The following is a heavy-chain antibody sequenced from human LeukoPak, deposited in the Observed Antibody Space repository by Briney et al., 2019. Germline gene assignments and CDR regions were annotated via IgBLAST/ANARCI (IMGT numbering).Heavy chain of an antibody. D-gene: IGHD3-3*01. CDR2: INPSGGST. CDR3: ARDAPYYDFWSGKDPPFDY. J-gene: IGHJ4*02. CDR1: GYTFTSYY. Sequence: ASVKVSCKASGYTFTSYYMHWVRQAPGQGLEWMGIINPSGGSTSYAQKFQGRVTITADKSTSTAYMELSSLRSEDTAVYYCARDAPYYDFWSGKDPPFDYWGQGTLVTVSS. V-gene: IGHV1-46*01.